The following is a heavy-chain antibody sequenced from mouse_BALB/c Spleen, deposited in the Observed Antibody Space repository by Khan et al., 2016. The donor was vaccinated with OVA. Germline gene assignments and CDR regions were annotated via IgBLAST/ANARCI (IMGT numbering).Heavy chain of an antibody. CDR1: GYTFTDYY. CDR3: ARGLFDV. V-gene: IGHV1-26*01. J-gene: IGHJ1*01. Sequence: EVQRVESGPELVKPGASVKVSCKASGYTFTDYYMKWMKQSHGKSLAWIGDINPNNGDTFYNQKFKGKATLTVDKSSNTAYTQLNSLSSEDSAVYYCARGLFDVWGAGTTVTVSS. CDR2: INPNNGDT.